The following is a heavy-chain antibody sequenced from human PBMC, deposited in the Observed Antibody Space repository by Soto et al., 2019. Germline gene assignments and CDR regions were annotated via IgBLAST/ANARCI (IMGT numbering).Heavy chain of an antibody. J-gene: IGHJ4*02. CDR3: ARERRDGYKHYFDY. V-gene: IGHV4-59*01. CDR2: IYYSGST. Sequence: QVQLQESGPGLVKPSETLSLMCTVSGGSISSYYWSWIRQPPGKGLEWIGYIYYSGSTNYNPSLKSRVTISVDTSKNQFSLKLSSVTAADTAVYYCARERRDGYKHYFDYWGQGTLVPVSS. CDR1: GGSISSYY. D-gene: IGHD5-12*01.